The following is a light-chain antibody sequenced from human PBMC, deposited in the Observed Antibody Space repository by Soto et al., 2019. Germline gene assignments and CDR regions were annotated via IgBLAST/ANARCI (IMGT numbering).Light chain of an antibody. CDR1: SSNIGAGYD. Sequence: QSVLTQPPSVSGAPGQRVTISCTGSSSNIGAGYDVHWYQQLPGTAPKLLIYGNSNRPSGVPDRFSGSKSGTSASLAITGAQADDDSYYYCALYLGSGADWVFGGGTKLTVL. V-gene: IGLV1-40*01. J-gene: IGLJ3*02. CDR2: GNS. CDR3: ALYLGSGADWV.